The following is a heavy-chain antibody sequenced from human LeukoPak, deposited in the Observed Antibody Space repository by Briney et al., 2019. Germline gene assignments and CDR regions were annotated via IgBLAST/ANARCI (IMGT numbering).Heavy chain of an antibody. CDR2: IFHSGST. CDR1: GASISSNNW. D-gene: IGHD3-16*01. V-gene: IGHV4-4*02. Sequence: SETLSLTCAVSGASISSNNWWCWVRQSPGKGLEWIGEIFHSGSTNYNPSLKSRVTISVDKSKNQFSLRLSSVTAEDTAVYYCAKSTVYLGNDAFDIWGQGTMVTVSS. J-gene: IGHJ3*02. CDR3: AKSTVYLGNDAFDI.